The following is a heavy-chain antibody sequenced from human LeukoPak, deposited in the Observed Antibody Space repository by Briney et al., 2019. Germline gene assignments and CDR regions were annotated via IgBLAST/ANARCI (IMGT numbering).Heavy chain of an antibody. V-gene: IGHV3-23*01. D-gene: IGHD2-15*01. J-gene: IGHJ4*02. CDR1: GLTFRNYA. CDR3: AKGSGSSCYSPCDY. CDR2: ICANDGNT. Sequence: GGSLRLSCAASGLTFRNYAMSWVRQAPGKGLEWVSVICANDGNTYYADAVEGRFTISRDNSKDTLYLQMDSLRAEDTAVYYCAKGSGSSCYSPCDYWGQGILVTVSS.